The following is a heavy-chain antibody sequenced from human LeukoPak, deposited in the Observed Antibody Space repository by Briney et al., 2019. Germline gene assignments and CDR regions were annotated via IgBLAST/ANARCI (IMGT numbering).Heavy chain of an antibody. CDR3: AKTPSVTTLTFDY. J-gene: IGHJ4*02. V-gene: IGHV3-30*18. CDR1: GFTFSSYG. Sequence: GRSLRLSCAASGFTFSSYGMHWVRQAPGKGLEWVAVISYDGSNKYYADSVKGRFTISRDNSKNTLYLQMNSLRAEDTAVYYCAKTPSVTTLTFDYWGQGTLVTVSS. CDR2: ISYDGSNK. D-gene: IGHD4-17*01.